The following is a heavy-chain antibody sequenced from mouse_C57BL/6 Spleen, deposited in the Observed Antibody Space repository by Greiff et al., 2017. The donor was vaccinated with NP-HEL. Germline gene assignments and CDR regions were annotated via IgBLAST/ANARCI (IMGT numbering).Heavy chain of an antibody. V-gene: IGHV5-15*01. CDR2: ISNLAYSI. CDR3: ARAGFDV. CDR1: GFTFSDYG. J-gene: IGHJ1*03. Sequence: EVKLVESGGGLVQPGGSLKLSCAASGFTFSDYGMAWVRQAPRKGLEWVGFISNLAYSIYYADTVTGRFTISRENAKNTQYLEMSSLRSEDTAMYYCARAGFDVWGTGTTVTVSS.